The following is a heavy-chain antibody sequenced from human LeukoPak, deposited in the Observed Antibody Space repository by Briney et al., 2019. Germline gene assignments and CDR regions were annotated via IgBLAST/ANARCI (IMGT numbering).Heavy chain of an antibody. CDR3: ARRTLCCGERFDP. D-gene: IGHD3-16*01. V-gene: IGHV4-59*08. CDR1: GGSINNYY. Sequence: PSETLSLTCTVSGGSINNYYWSWIRQPPGKGLEWIGYIYSSGSTNYNPSLKSRVIISVDTSKNQFSLKLSSVTAADTAVYYCARRTLCCGERFDPWRQGTLVTVSS. J-gene: IGHJ5*02. CDR2: IYSSGST.